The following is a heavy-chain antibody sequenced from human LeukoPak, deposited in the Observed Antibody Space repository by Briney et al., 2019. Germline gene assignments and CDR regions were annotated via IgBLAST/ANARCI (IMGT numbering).Heavy chain of an antibody. Sequence: SETLSLTCAVYGGSFSGYYWSWIRQPPGKGLEWIGEINHSGSTNYNPSLKSRVTISVDTSKNQFSQKLSSVTAADTAVYYCARGRPVSGSYYVYWGQGTLVTVSS. V-gene: IGHV4-34*01. CDR2: INHSGST. CDR1: GGSFSGYY. J-gene: IGHJ4*02. CDR3: ARGRPVSGSYYVY. D-gene: IGHD1-26*01.